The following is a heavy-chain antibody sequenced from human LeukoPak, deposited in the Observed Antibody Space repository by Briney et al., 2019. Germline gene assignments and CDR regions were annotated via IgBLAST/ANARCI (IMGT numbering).Heavy chain of an antibody. CDR3: ARGSDAYGNLDY. Sequence: ASVKVSCEASGGTFSSYAISWVRQAPGQGLEWMGRINPNNGGTNYAQKFQGRVTMTRDTSISTAYMELSRLRSDDTAIYYCARGSDAYGNLDYWGQGPLVTVSS. CDR1: GGTFSSYA. V-gene: IGHV1-2*06. CDR2: INPNNGGT. J-gene: IGHJ4*02. D-gene: IGHD4-17*01.